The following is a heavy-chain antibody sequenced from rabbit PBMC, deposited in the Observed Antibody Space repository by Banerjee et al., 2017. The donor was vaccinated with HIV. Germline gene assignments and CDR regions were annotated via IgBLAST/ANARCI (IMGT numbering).Heavy chain of an antibody. CDR3: ARGYYTVYGGVGYPDAFDP. V-gene: IGHV1S45*01. CDR1: GFSFSSSYW. Sequence: EESGGDLVKPEGSLTLTCTASGFSFSSSYWICWVRQAPGKGLEWIACIYGGSSISAYYASWAKGRFTISKTSSTTVTLQMTSLTAADTATYFCARGYYTVYGGVGYPDAFDPWGPGTLVTVS. D-gene: IGHD8-1*01. CDR2: IYGGSSISA. J-gene: IGHJ2*01.